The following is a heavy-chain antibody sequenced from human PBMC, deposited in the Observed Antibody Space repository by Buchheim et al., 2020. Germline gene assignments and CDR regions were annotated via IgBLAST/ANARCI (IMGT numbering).Heavy chain of an antibody. D-gene: IGHD6-13*01. J-gene: IGHJ4*02. CDR3: ARGGYSSTWLNY. CDR2: IKQDGSEK. Sequence: EVQLVESGGGLVQPGGSLRLSCAASGFTFSTYWMSWVRQAPGKGLEWVANIKQDGSEKSYVDSVRGRFTISRDNAENSLYLQMNGLRAEDTAVYYCARGGYSSTWLNYWGQGTL. V-gene: IGHV3-7*04. CDR1: GFTFSTYW.